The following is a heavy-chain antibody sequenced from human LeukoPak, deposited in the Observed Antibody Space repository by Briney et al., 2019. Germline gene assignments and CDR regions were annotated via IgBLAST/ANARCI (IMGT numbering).Heavy chain of an antibody. CDR3: ARFIAARPYYFDY. CDR1: GFTFSSYW. J-gene: IGHJ4*02. CDR2: INSDGSST. Sequence: PGGSLRLSCAASGFTFSSYWMHWVRQAPGKGLVWVSRINSDGSSTSYADSVKGRFTISRDNAKNTLYLQMNSLRAEDTAVYYCARFIAARPYYFDYWGQGTLVTVSS. D-gene: IGHD6-6*01. V-gene: IGHV3-74*01.